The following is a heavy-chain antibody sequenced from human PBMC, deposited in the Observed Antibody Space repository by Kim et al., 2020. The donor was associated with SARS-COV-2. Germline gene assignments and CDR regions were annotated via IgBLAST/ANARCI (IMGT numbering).Heavy chain of an antibody. J-gene: IGHJ6*02. D-gene: IGHD6-13*01. CDR2: INHSGST. CDR1: GGSFSGYY. CDR3: ARGRRIAAAGTPTSYYYYYGIDG. V-gene: IGHV4-34*01. Sequence: SETLSLTCAVYGGSFSGYYWSWIRQPPGKGLEWIGEINHSGSTNYNPSLKSRVTISVDTCKNQFSLKLSSVTAADTAVYYCARGRRIAAAGTPTSYYYYYGIDGGGQGATVTVS.